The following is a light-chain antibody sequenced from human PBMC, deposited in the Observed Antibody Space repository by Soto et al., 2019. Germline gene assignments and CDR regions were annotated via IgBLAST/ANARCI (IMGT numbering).Light chain of an antibody. V-gene: IGKV1-5*03. CDR2: KAS. CDR3: QQYNSYPLT. J-gene: IGKJ5*01. Sequence: DIQMTQSPSTLSASVGDRVTITCRASQSISSLLAWHQQKPGRAPTLLIYKASTLESGVPSRFSGSGSGTVFTLTISSLQPDDFATYYCQQYNSYPLTFAQGTRLEIK. CDR1: QSISSL.